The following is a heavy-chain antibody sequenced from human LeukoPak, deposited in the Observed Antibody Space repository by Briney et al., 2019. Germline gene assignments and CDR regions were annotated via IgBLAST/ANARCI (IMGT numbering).Heavy chain of an antibody. CDR2: IYYSGST. CDR3: ARGPDYYDSSGYYPLDY. V-gene: IGHV4-59*01. Sequence: SETLSLTCTVSGGSNSSYYWSWIRQPPGKGLEWIGYIYYSGSTNYNPSLKSRVTISVDTSKNQFSLNLSSVTAADTAVYYCARGPDYYDSSGYYPLDYWGQGTLVTVSS. D-gene: IGHD3-22*01. J-gene: IGHJ4*02. CDR1: GGSNSSYY.